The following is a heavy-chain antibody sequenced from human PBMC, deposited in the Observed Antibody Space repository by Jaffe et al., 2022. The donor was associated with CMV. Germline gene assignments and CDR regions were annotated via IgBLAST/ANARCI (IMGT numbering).Heavy chain of an antibody. V-gene: IGHV4-59*01. D-gene: IGHD2-21*01. CDR1: GGDISTYY. J-gene: IGHJ6*03. CDR2: IYNSGTT. CDR3: ARSIVYYYYYYMDV. Sequence: QVQLQESGPGLVKPSETLSLTCTVSGGDISTYYWSWIRQPPGKGLEWIGYIYNSGTTDYNPSLKSRVIISVDTSRNQVSLNLRSVTAADTAVYYCARSIVYYYYYYMDVWGKGTTVTVSS.